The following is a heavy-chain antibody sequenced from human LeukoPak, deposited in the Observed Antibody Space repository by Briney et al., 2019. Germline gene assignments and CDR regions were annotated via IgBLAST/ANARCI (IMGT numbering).Heavy chain of an antibody. CDR1: GYTFTSYA. CDR3: ARERGGPSSGSRGYFDL. V-gene: IGHV1-3*01. D-gene: IGHD3-10*01. CDR2: INAGNGNT. J-gene: IGHJ2*01. Sequence: ASVTVSCKASGYTFTSYAMHWVRQAPGQRLEWMGWINAGNGNTKYSQKFQGRVTITRDTSASTAYMELSSLRSEDTAVYYCARERGGPSSGSRGYFDLWGRGTLVTVSS.